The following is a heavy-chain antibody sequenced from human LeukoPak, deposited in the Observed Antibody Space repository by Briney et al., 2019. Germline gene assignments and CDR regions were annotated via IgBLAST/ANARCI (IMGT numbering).Heavy chain of an antibody. CDR1: GFTFRSYW. V-gene: IGHV3-7*01. CDR2: MKLDGSEE. Sequence: GGSLRLSCAASGFTFRSYWMSWVRQAPGEGLEWAANMKLDGSEEYYVDSVKGRFTISSDNAKNSLYLQMNSLRVDDTAVYYCARWARYCSSGSCYSWFDPWGQGTLVTVSS. J-gene: IGHJ5*02. D-gene: IGHD2-15*01. CDR3: ARWARYCSSGSCYSWFDP.